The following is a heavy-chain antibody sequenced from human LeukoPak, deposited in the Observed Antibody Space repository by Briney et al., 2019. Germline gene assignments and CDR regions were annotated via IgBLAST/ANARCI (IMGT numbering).Heavy chain of an antibody. V-gene: IGHV1-46*01. Sequence: GGSVKVSCKASGYTFTSYYMHWVRQAPGQGLEWMGIINPSGGSTSYAQKFQGRVTMTRDTSTSTVYMELSSLRSEDTAVDYCARGPAAGYVIDPWGQGTLVTVSS. CDR1: GYTFTSYY. CDR3: ARGPAAGYVIDP. D-gene: IGHD6-13*01. J-gene: IGHJ5*02. CDR2: INPSGGST.